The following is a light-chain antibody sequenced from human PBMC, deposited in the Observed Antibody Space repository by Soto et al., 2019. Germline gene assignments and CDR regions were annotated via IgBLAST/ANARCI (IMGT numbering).Light chain of an antibody. Sequence: EIVLTQSPGTLSLSPGERATLSCRASQSVNSNYLAWYQQKPGQAPRLLFSGASSRATGIPDRFSGSGSGTVFTLTISRLEPEDVAIYYCQQYDSSPLTFGQGTKVEIK. CDR3: QQYDSSPLT. V-gene: IGKV3-20*01. J-gene: IGKJ1*01. CDR1: QSVNSNY. CDR2: GAS.